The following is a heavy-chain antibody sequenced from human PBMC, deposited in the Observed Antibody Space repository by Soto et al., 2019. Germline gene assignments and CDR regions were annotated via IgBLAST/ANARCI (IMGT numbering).Heavy chain of an antibody. CDR3: ARDYYGMDV. Sequence: SETLSLTCAVSGYSISSSNWWGWIRQPPGKGLEWIGYIYYSGSTYYNPSLKGRVTISVDRSKNQFSLNLTSVTVADTAVYYCARDYYGMDVWGQGTTVTVSS. CDR1: GYSISSSNW. V-gene: IGHV4-28*03. J-gene: IGHJ6*02. CDR2: IYYSGST.